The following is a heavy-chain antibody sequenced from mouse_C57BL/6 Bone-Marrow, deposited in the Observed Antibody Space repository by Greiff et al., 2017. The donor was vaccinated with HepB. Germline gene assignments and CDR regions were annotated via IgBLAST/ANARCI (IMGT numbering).Heavy chain of an antibody. Sequence: EVKLQESGGGLVKPGGSLKLSCAASGFTFSSYAMSWVRQTPEKRLEWVATISAGGSYTYDPDNVKGRFTISRDNAKNNLYLQMSLLKSEDTAMYYCARARFDYWGQGTTLTGSS. CDR1: GFTFSSYA. V-gene: IGHV5-4*03. J-gene: IGHJ2*01. CDR2: ISAGGSYT. CDR3: ARARFDY.